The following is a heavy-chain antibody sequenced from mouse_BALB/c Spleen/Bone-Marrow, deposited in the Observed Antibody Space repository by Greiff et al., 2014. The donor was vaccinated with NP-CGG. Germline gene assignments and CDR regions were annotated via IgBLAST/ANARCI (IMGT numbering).Heavy chain of an antibody. Sequence: VQLQQPGAELVKPGASVKLSCTASGFNIKDTYMHWVKQRPEQGPEWIGRIDPANGNTTYDPKFQGKATITADTSSNTAYLQLSSLTSEDTAVYYCAIYYYGSSGFAYWGRGTLVTVSA. CDR3: AIYYYGSSGFAY. V-gene: IGHV14-3*02. CDR2: IDPANGNT. CDR1: GFNIKDTY. D-gene: IGHD1-1*01. J-gene: IGHJ3*01.